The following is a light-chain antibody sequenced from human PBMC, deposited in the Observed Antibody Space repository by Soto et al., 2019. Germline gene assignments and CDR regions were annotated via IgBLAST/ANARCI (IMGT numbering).Light chain of an antibody. Sequence: ETVMTQSPGTLSVSPGGRVTLSCRASQSISNNLAWYQQRSGQAPRLLIYGASTRAPGVPARFSGSGSGTDFTLTISSLQSEDFAVYYCQQYNNWPPVTFGKGTRLEIK. CDR1: QSISNN. CDR3: QQYNNWPPVT. J-gene: IGKJ5*01. CDR2: GAS. V-gene: IGKV3-15*01.